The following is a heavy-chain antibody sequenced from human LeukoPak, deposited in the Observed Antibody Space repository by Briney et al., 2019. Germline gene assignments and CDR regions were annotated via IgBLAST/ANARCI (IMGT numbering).Heavy chain of an antibody. J-gene: IGHJ4*02. CDR3: AKVAGVYYFDY. CDR2: IWSDGSNK. D-gene: IGHD2-15*01. V-gene: IGHV3-33*06. Sequence: GRSLRLSCAASGFTFSSYGMHWVRQAPGKGLEWVAVIWSDGSNKYYADSVKGRFTISRDNSKNTLYLQMNSLRAEDTAVYYCAKVAGVYYFDYWGQGTLVTVSS. CDR1: GFTFSSYG.